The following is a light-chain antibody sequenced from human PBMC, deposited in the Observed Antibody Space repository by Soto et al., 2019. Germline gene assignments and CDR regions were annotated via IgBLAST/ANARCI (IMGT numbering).Light chain of an antibody. Sequence: DIQLTQSPSFLSASLGDRVTITCRASQGISSYLAWYQQTPGKAPKLLIYAVSTLQSGVPARFSGSGSGTEFPLTISSQHHEYVATYYSQQLNSYPLTFGGGTKVEIK. CDR1: QGISSY. V-gene: IGKV1-9*01. CDR3: QQLNSYPLT. J-gene: IGKJ4*01. CDR2: AVS.